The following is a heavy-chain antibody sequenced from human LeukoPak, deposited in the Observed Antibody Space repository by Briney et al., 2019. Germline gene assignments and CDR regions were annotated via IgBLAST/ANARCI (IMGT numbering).Heavy chain of an antibody. CDR3: ARIAVAGDDFDY. CDR1: GYTFTGYY. V-gene: IGHV1-2*02. CDR2: INPNSGGT. D-gene: IGHD6-19*01. J-gene: IGHJ4*02. Sequence: ASVKVSCKASGYTFTGYYMHWVRQAPGQGLEWMGWINPNSGGTNYAQKFQGRVTMTRDTSISTAYMELSRLRSDDTAVYYRARIAVAGDDFDYWGQGTLVTVSS.